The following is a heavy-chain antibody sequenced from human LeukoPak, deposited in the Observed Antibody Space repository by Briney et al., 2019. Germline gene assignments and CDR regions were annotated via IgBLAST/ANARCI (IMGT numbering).Heavy chain of an antibody. CDR3: ARAARAGDKRFDY. V-gene: IGHV4-34*01. CDR1: GGSFSGHY. J-gene: IGHJ4*02. Sequence: PSETLSLTCAVYGGSFSGHYWSWIRQFTGKGLEWIGEVNHSGSANYNPSLKSRVTISADTSKNQLSLELSSVTAADTAVYFCARAARAGDKRFDYWGQGTLVTVSS. CDR2: VNHSGSA. D-gene: IGHD6-13*01.